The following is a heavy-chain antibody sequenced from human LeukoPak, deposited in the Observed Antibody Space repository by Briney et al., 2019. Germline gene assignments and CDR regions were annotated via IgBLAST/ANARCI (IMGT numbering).Heavy chain of an antibody. CDR2: ISWNSVII. D-gene: IGHD3-10*01. CDR3: ARGSFGTHWYFDL. Sequence: GGSLRLSCAASGFTFDDSAMHWVRQAPGKGLEWVSGISWNSVIIIYADSVKGRFTISRDNSKNTLSLLMNSLRAEGTAVYYCARGSFGTHWYFDLWGRGTLVTVSS. CDR1: GFTFDDSA. J-gene: IGHJ2*01. V-gene: IGHV3-9*01.